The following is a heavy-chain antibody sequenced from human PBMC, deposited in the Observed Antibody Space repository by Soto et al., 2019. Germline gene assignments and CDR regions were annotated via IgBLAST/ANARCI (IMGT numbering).Heavy chain of an antibody. Sequence: ASVKVSCKASGFSFTGYYIHWLRQAPGQGLEWMGWINAHSGGTEYAQKFQGRVTLTRDTSIATAYLTLTSLTSDDTALYYCAKDSTRQLAYWLDPWGQGTQVTVSS. J-gene: IGHJ5*02. CDR1: GFSFTGYY. D-gene: IGHD6-6*01. CDR2: INAHSGGT. V-gene: IGHV1-2*02. CDR3: AKDSTRQLAYWLDP.